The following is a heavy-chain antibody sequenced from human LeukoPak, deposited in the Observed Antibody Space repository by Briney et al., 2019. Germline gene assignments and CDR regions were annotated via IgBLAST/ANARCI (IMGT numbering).Heavy chain of an antibody. CDR1: GFTFSSYW. CDR3: ARDKGFYWFDP. J-gene: IGHJ5*02. D-gene: IGHD3-3*01. Sequence: GGSLRLSCAASGFTFSSYWVSWVRQAPGKGLEWVANIKQDGSEKYYVDSVKGRFTISRDNAKNSLYLQMNSLRAEDTAVYYCARDKGFYWFDPWGQGTLVTVSS. CDR2: IKQDGSEK. V-gene: IGHV3-7*01.